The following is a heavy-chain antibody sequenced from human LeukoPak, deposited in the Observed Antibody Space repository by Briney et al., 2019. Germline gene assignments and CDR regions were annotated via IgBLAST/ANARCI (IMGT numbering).Heavy chain of an antibody. CDR3: ARDRAVSDYYEGYFQH. D-gene: IGHD3-22*01. CDR2: IYYSGST. CDR1: GGSISSGDYY. J-gene: IGHJ1*01. V-gene: IGHV4-30-4*08. Sequence: PSETLSLTCTVSGGSISSGDYYWSWIRQPPGKGLEWIGYIYYSGSTYYNPSLKSRVTISIDTSKNQFSLKLSSVTAADTAVYYCARDRAVSDYYEGYFQHWGQGTLVTVSS.